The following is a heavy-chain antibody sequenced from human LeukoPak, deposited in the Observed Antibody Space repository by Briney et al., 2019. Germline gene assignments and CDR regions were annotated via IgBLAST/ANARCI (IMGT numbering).Heavy chain of an antibody. CDR2: ISAYNGDT. CDR1: GYTFTSYG. Sequence: ASVKVSCKASGYTFTSYGISWVRQAPGQGLEWMGWISAYNGDTNYAQKLQGRVTMTTDTSTSTAYMELRSLRSDDTAVYYCARVGVGRGESSSWYFLVDYWGQGTLVTVSS. D-gene: IGHD6-13*01. V-gene: IGHV1-18*01. CDR3: ARVGVGRGESSSWYFLVDY. J-gene: IGHJ4*02.